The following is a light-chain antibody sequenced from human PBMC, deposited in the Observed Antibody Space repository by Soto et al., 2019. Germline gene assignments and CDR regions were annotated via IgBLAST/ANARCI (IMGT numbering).Light chain of an antibody. Sequence: DIEMTQSPLSLPVTVGQPASISCRSSQSLVNSDGNTYLHWFQQRPGQSPRRLIYRVSDRDSGVRDRFSGSGSGTDFTLRFSRVEAEDVGVYYCMQGTHWPWTFGQRTKGDLK. V-gene: IGKV2-30*01. CDR2: RVS. CDR3: MQGTHWPWT. J-gene: IGKJ1*01. CDR1: QSLVNSDGNTY.